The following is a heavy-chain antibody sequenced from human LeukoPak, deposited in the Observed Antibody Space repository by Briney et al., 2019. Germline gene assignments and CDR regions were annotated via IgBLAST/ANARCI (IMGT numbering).Heavy chain of an antibody. V-gene: IGHV4-59*12. Sequence: SETLSLTCTVSGGSISSYYWSWIRQPPGKGLEWIGYIYYSGSTNYNPSLKSRVTMSVDTSKNQFSLKLSSVTAADTAVYYCARDYDSSGYYNYFDYWGQGTLVTVSS. CDR3: ARDYDSSGYYNYFDY. D-gene: IGHD3-22*01. CDR1: GGSISSYY. J-gene: IGHJ4*02. CDR2: IYYSGST.